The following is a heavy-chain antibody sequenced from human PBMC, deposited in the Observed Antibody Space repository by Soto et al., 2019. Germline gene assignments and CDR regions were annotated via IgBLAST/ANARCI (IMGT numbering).Heavy chain of an antibody. D-gene: IGHD3-10*01. CDR1: GYTFTSYD. V-gene: IGHV1-8*01. CDR2: MNPNSGNT. Sequence: QVKLVQSGAEVKKPGASVKVSCKASGYTFTSYDINRVRQATGQGLEWMGWMNPNSGNTGYEQKFRARVTRTRNTSMSIAYMEVGSLRSENTAVYYCARGRILKVRGVIYYYGMDVWGQGTTVTVSS. J-gene: IGHJ6*02. CDR3: ARGRILKVRGVIYYYGMDV.